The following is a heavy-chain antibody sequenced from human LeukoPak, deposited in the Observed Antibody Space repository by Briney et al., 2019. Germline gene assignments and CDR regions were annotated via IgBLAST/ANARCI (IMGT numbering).Heavy chain of an antibody. CDR1: GFTFDDYA. CDR3: AKGLWFGELLSPSDY. V-gene: IGHV3-9*01. J-gene: IGHJ4*02. Sequence: GRSLRLSCAASGFTFDDYAMHWVRQAPGKGLEWVSGIGWNSGSIGYADSVKGRFTISRDNAKNSLYLQMNSLRAEDTALYYCAKGLWFGELLSPSDYWGQGTLVTVSS. CDR2: IGWNSGSI. D-gene: IGHD3-10*01.